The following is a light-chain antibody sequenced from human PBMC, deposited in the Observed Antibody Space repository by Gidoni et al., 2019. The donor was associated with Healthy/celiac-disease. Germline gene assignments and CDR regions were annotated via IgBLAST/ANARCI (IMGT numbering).Light chain of an antibody. CDR3: QQYYSTPYT. CDR2: WAS. CDR1: QSVLYSSKNHNY. J-gene: IGKJ2*01. Sequence: DIVMTQSPDYLDVSLGERSTINCKSRQSVLYSSKNHNYLDWYQQKPGQPPNLLIYWASTRESGVPDRFSGSGSGTDFTLTISSLQAEDVAVYYCQQYYSTPYTFGQGTKLEIK. V-gene: IGKV4-1*01.